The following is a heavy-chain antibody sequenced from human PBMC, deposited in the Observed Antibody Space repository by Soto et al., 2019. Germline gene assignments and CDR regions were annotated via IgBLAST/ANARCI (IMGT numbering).Heavy chain of an antibody. V-gene: IGHV3-7*01. D-gene: IGHD2-15*01. CDR2: IKQDGSEK. J-gene: IGHJ3*02. CDR3: ARGGIGYCTGASCYYTAFDM. CDR1: GFTFSTSW. Sequence: GGSLRLSCAASGFTFSTSWMSWVRQAPGKGLEWMANIKQDGSEKYYVDSLKGRFTISRDNAKNSLFLQMNSLRAEGTAVYYCARGGIGYCTGASCYYTAFDMWGQGTVVTVS.